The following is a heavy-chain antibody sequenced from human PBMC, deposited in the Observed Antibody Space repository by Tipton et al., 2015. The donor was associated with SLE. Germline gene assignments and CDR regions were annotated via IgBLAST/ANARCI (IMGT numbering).Heavy chain of an antibody. CDR3: ARREGGDDY. V-gene: IGHV4-61*09. D-gene: IGHD7-27*01. Sequence: TLSLTCTVSGGSISSGSYYWSWIRQPAGKGLEWIGYIYTSGSTNYNPSLKSRITISVDTSKNQFSLKLSSVTAADTAVYYCARREGGDDYWGQGTLVTVST. J-gene: IGHJ4*02. CDR1: GGSISSGSYY. CDR2: IYTSGST.